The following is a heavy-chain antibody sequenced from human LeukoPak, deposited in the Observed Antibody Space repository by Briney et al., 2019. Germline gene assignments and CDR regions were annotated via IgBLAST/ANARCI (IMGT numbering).Heavy chain of an antibody. J-gene: IGHJ4*02. CDR2: IYYSGLT. Sequence: SETLSLTCTVSDGSITRSSYYWGWIRQTPGEGLDWIGSIYYSGLTYYNPSLQGRVPMSVDTSKNQFSLKLNSVTVADTAVYYCARLRVTTGFDYWDQGIPVTVSS. V-gene: IGHV4-39*01. CDR3: ARLRVTTGFDY. D-gene: IGHD2-21*02. CDR1: DGSITRSSYY.